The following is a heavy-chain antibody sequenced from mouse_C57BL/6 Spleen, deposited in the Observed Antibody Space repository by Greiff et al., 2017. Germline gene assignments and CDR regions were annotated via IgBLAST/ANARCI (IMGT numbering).Heavy chain of an antibody. V-gene: IGHV1-18*01. CDR2: INPKNGGT. Sequence: VQLQQSGPELVKPGASVKIPCKASGYTFTDYNMDWVKQSHGKSLEWIGDINPKNGGTNYNQKFKGKATLTVDKSSSTAYMELRSLTSEDTAVYYCARLDSSYWYFDVWGTGTTVTVSS. J-gene: IGHJ1*03. D-gene: IGHD1-1*01. CDR3: ARLDSSYWYFDV. CDR1: GYTFTDYN.